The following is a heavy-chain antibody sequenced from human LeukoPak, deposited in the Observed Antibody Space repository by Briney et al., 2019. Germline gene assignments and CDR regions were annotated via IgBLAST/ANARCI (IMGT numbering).Heavy chain of an antibody. CDR1: GYTLTELS. J-gene: IGHJ6*02. V-gene: IGHV1-24*01. Sequence: ASVKVSCKVSGYTLTELSMHWVRQAPGKGLEWMGGFDPEDGETIYAQKFQGRVTMTTDTSTSTAYMELRSLRSDDTAVYYCARDPSSYDSSGYYYYYGMDVWGQGTTVTVSS. CDR2: FDPEDGET. D-gene: IGHD3-22*01. CDR3: ARDPSSYDSSGYYYYYGMDV.